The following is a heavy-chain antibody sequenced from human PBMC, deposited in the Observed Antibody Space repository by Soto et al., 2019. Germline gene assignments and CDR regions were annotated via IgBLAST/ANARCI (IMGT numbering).Heavy chain of an antibody. CDR3: ARALIWLRAFDI. CDR1: GYTFTSYA. D-gene: IGHD5-18*01. J-gene: IGHJ3*02. V-gene: IGHV1-3*01. Sequence: ASVKASCKASGYTFTSYAMHWVRQAPGQRLEWMGWINAGNGNTKYSQKFQGRVTITRDTSASTAYMELSSLRSEDTAVYYCARALIWLRAFDIWGQGTMVTVSS. CDR2: INAGNGNT.